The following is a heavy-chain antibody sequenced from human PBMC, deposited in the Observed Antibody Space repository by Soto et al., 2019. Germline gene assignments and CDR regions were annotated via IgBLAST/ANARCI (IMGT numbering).Heavy chain of an antibody. CDR2: VSAYNGNT. V-gene: IGHV1-18*01. Sequence: QVQVVQSGAEVKKPGASVKVSCKTSGYTFNSYGISWVRQAPGQGLEWMGWVSAYNGNTNYAQRLQGRVTMTTDTSTSTAYMELRTLRSDDTAVYYCARDISVILVSGTGIFDYWGQGTLVTVSS. D-gene: IGHD6-19*01. CDR1: GYTFNSYG. CDR3: ARDISVILVSGTGIFDY. J-gene: IGHJ4*02.